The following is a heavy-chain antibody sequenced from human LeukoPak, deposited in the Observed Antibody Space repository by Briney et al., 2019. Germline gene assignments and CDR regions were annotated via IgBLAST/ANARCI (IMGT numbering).Heavy chain of an antibody. CDR2: ISYDGSNK. J-gene: IGHJ4*02. D-gene: IGHD2-21*01. CDR3: ASDKAIPYAP. V-gene: IGHV3-30-3*01. Sequence: PGGSLRLSCAASGFTFSSYAMHWVRQAPGKGLEWVAVISYDGSNKYYADSVKGRFTISRDNSKNTLYLQMNSLRAEDTAVYYCASDKAIPYAPGGQGTLVTVSS. CDR1: GFTFSSYA.